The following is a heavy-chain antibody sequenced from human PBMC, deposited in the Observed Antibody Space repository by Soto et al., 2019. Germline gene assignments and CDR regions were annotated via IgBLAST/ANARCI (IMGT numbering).Heavy chain of an antibody. Sequence: SETLSLTCAVSGYSISSGYYWGWIRQPPGKGLEWIGSIYHSGSTYYNPSLKSRVTISVDTSKNQFSLKLSSVTAADTAVYYCARDVLGVAGSDAFDIWGQGTMVTVSS. D-gene: IGHD6-19*01. CDR2: IYHSGST. CDR3: ARDVLGVAGSDAFDI. CDR1: GYSISSGYY. V-gene: IGHV4-38-2*02. J-gene: IGHJ3*02.